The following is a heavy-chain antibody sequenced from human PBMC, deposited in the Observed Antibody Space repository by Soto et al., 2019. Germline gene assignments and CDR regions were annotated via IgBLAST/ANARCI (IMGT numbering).Heavy chain of an antibody. CDR3: ARHPPYYYGSGSFYFDY. V-gene: IGHV3-20*01. Sequence: GGSLRLSCAASGFTFDDYGMSWVRQAPGKGLEWVSGINWNGGSTGYADSVKGRFTISRDNAKNSLYLQMNSLRAEDTALYHCARHPPYYYGSGSFYFDYWGQGTLVTVSS. D-gene: IGHD3-10*01. CDR1: GFTFDDYG. CDR2: INWNGGST. J-gene: IGHJ4*02.